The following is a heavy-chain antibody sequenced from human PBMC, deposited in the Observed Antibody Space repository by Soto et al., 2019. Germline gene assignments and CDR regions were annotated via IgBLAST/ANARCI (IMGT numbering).Heavy chain of an antibody. D-gene: IGHD1-1*01. J-gene: IGHJ6*02. CDR3: ASSVGTGAPHCGMDV. Sequence: ASVQDSCRASGYTFTGFYIHWVRQAPAQGLEWMGSINPSSGGTNYAEKFQGRVTMTRDTSISTVYMELTSLTSEDTAVYYCASSVGTGAPHCGMDVWGQGTPVTVSS. CDR1: GYTFTGFY. CDR2: INPSSGGT. V-gene: IGHV1-2*02.